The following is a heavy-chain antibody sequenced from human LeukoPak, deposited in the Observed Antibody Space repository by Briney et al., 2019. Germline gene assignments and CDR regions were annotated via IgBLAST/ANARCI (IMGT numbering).Heavy chain of an antibody. D-gene: IGHD3-9*01. V-gene: IGHV3-23*01. CDR2: ISGSDGRT. J-gene: IGHJ4*02. CDR3: AKWGDYDVLTGYYDSDY. Sequence: GGSLRLSCAASGFTFSNYAMNWVRQAPGKGLEWVSAISGSDGRTYYADSVKGRFTISRDNSKNTLYLQVNSLRAEDTAVYYCAKWGDYDVLTGYYDSDYWGQGTLVTVSS. CDR1: GFTFSNYA.